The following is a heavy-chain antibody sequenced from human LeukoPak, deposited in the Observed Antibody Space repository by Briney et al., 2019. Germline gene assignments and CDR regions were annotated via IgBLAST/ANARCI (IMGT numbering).Heavy chain of an antibody. J-gene: IGHJ1*01. V-gene: IGHV1-46*01. Sequence: ASVKVSCKASGYTFTSYDINWVRQATGQGLEWMGIINLSGGGTTYAQNFQGRVTMTRDMSTNTVYMELSSLRSADTAVYYCAREGYCGGGTCHSGAHFQHWGQGTLVTVSS. CDR3: AREGYCGGGTCHSGAHFQH. D-gene: IGHD2-15*01. CDR1: GYTFTSYD. CDR2: INLSGGGT.